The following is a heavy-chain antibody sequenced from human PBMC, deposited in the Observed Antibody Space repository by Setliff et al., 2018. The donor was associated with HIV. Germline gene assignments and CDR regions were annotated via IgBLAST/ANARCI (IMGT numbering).Heavy chain of an antibody. Sequence: TSETLSLTCTVSGGSISISCYYWGCIRQPPGKGLEWIGSIYYSGHTYYNPSLKSRVTISVDTSKNHFSLKLTSVTAADTAVYYCGGAAPRTGQGTIDYWGQGTLVTVSS. CDR1: GGSISISCYY. CDR2: IYYSGHT. CDR3: GGAAPRTGQGTIDY. J-gene: IGHJ4*02. D-gene: IGHD1-1*01. V-gene: IGHV4-39*07.